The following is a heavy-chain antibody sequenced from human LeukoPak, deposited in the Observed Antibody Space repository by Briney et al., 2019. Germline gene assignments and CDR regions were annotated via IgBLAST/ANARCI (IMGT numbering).Heavy chain of an antibody. J-gene: IGHJ6*02. V-gene: IGHV4-4*07. Sequence: SETLSLTCTVSGGSISSYYWSWIRQPAGKGLEWIGRIYTSGSTNYNPSLKSRVTISVDTSKNQSSLKLSSVTAADTAVYYCASPKRHSYYYGMDVWGQGTTVTVSS. CDR2: IYTSGST. CDR3: ASPKRHSYYYGMDV. CDR1: GGSISSYY.